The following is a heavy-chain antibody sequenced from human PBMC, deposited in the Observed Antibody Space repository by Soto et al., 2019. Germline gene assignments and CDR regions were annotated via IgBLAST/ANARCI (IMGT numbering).Heavy chain of an antibody. Sequence: PGGSLRLSCAASGFTFRIYAMSWVRQAPGKGLEWVSTISGDGGSYADSVKGRFTISRDNSKNTLYLEMNSLRAEDTAIYYCAKGNDFWDYWGQGTLVTVSS. V-gene: IGHV3-23*01. CDR1: GFTFRIYA. D-gene: IGHD3-3*01. CDR2: ISGDGG. CDR3: AKGNDFWDY. J-gene: IGHJ4*02.